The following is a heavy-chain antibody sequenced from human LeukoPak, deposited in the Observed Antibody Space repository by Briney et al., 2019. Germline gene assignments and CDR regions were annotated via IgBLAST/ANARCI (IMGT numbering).Heavy chain of an antibody. D-gene: IGHD6-6*01. CDR1: GFTFSSYA. J-gene: IGHJ4*02. CDR3: AKRQTSRSLLYYFDY. CDR2: ISGSGGST. V-gene: IGHV3-23*01. Sequence: GGSLRLSCAASGFTFSSYAMSWVRQAPGKGLEWVSAISGSGGSTYYADSVKGRFTISRDNSKNTLYLQMNSLRAEDTAVYYCAKRQTSRSLLYYFDYWGQGTLVTVSS.